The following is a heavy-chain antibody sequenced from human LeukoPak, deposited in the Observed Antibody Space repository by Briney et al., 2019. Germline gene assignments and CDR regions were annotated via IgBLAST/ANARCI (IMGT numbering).Heavy chain of an antibody. CDR3: AKDLYSSSFYYYYGMDV. V-gene: IGHV3-9*01. Sequence: GGSLRLSCAASGFTFDDYAMHWVRQAPGKGLEWVSGISWNSGSIGYADSVKGRFTISRDNAKNSLYLQVNSLRAEDTALYYCAKDLYSSSFYYYYGMDVWGQGTTVTVSS. D-gene: IGHD6-13*01. J-gene: IGHJ6*02. CDR2: ISWNSGSI. CDR1: GFTFDDYA.